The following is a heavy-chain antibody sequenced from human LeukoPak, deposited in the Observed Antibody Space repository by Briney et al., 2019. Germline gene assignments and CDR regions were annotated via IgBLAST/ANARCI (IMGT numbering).Heavy chain of an antibody. CDR2: VNRDGSET. J-gene: IGHJ6*02. CDR1: GFALSSHW. V-gene: IGHV3-7*03. Sequence: GGSLRLSCAASGFALSSHWMTWVRQVPGRGPEWVANVNRDGSETYYLDSVKVRFTISKDNAKNSLYLQMNSLRAEDTALYHCARNNGMDVLGQGTTVIVSS. CDR3: ARNNGMDV.